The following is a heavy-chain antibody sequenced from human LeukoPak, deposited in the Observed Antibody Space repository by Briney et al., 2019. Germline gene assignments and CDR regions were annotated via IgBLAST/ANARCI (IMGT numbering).Heavy chain of an antibody. CDR2: IYYSGST. Sequence: SETLSLTCTVSGGSISSYYWSWIRQPPGKGLEWIGYIYYSGSTNYNPSLKSRVTISVDTSKNQFSLKLSSVTAADTAVYYCARGGKDSSGWYIFGSRTRKFDPWGQGTLVTVSS. J-gene: IGHJ5*02. V-gene: IGHV4-59*12. CDR1: GGSISSYY. CDR3: ARGGKDSSGWYIFGSRTRKFDP. D-gene: IGHD6-19*01.